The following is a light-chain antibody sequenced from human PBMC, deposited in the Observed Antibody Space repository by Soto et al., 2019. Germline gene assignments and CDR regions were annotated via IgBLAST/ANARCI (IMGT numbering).Light chain of an antibody. CDR3: QHYRTS. Sequence: EIVLTQSPGTLSLSPGERATLSCRASQGVSSSYLAWYQQKPGQPPRLLIYGASSRATGIPDRFSGSGSATDFTLTITRLEPEDSAVYYCQHYRTSFGGGTKVEIK. CDR1: QGVSSSY. V-gene: IGKV3-20*01. CDR2: GAS. J-gene: IGKJ4*01.